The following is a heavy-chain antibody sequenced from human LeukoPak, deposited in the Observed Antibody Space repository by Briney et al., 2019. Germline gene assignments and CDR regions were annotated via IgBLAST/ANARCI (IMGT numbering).Heavy chain of an antibody. CDR3: AREEHRLAEAGTSAFDL. V-gene: IGHV3-74*01. CDR1: GFTFSENW. D-gene: IGHD6-13*01. J-gene: IGHJ3*01. CDR2: INRDGGLT. Sequence: GSLRLSCVASGFTFSENWMHWVRQAPGKGVAWVSHINRDGGLTNYADSVKGRFTISRDNARNTVYLQMSSLRVEDTAIYFCAREEHRLAEAGTSAFDLGGQGTLVTVSP.